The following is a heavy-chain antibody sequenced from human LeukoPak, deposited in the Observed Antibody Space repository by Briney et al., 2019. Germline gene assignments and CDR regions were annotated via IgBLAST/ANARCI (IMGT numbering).Heavy chain of an antibody. V-gene: IGHV1-69*05. Sequence: ASVKVSCKASGGTFSSYAISWVRQAPGQGLEWMGGIIPIFGTANYAQKFQGRVTITTDESTSTAYMELSSLRSEDTAVYYCARDSVRFLEWSYFADAFDIWGQGTMVTVSS. D-gene: IGHD3-3*01. CDR2: IIPIFGTA. CDR1: GGTFSSYA. J-gene: IGHJ3*02. CDR3: ARDSVRFLEWSYFADAFDI.